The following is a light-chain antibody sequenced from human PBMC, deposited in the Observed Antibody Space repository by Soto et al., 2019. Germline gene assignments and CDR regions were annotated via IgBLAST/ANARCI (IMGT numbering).Light chain of an antibody. Sequence: QSALTQPASVSGSLGQSITISCTGTSSDLGGYNYVSWYQQHPGKAPKLMIYDVSNRPSGVSNRFSGSKSGNTASLTISGLQAEDEADYYCSSYTSSSTLAIAGGTKLTVL. CDR3: SSYTSSSTLA. CDR1: SSDLGGYNY. V-gene: IGLV2-14*01. J-gene: IGLJ2*01. CDR2: DVS.